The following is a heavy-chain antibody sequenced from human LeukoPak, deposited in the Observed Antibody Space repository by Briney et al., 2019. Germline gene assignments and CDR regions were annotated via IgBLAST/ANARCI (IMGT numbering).Heavy chain of an antibody. J-gene: IGHJ6*02. V-gene: IGHV1-69*04. CDR2: IIPILGIA. Sequence: VASVKVSCKASGGTFSSYAINWVRQAPGQGLEWMGRIIPILGIANYAQKFQGRVTITADKSTSTAYMELSSLRSEDTAVYYCAKDPFYYGSGSNDVWGQGTTVTVSS. CDR3: AKDPFYYGSGSNDV. D-gene: IGHD3-10*01. CDR1: GGTFSSYA.